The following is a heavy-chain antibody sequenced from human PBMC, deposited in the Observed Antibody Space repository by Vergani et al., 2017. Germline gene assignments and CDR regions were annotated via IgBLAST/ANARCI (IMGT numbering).Heavy chain of an antibody. Sequence: EVQLVESGGGLVKPGGSLRLSCAASGFTFSSYSMNWVRQAPGKGLEWVSSISSSSSYIYYADSVKGRFTISRDNAKNSLYLQMNSLRAEDTAVYYCGRDDSSGTTPDYWGQGTLVTVSS. V-gene: IGHV3-21*01. D-gene: IGHD3-22*01. J-gene: IGHJ4*02. CDR1: GFTFSSYS. CDR3: GRDDSSGTTPDY. CDR2: ISSSSSYI.